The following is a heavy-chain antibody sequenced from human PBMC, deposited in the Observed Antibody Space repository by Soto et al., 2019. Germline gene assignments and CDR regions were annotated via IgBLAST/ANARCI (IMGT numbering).Heavy chain of an antibody. J-gene: IGHJ3*02. CDR1: GFTFSSYW. V-gene: IGHV3-74*01. CDR3: ARVAYYDFWSGYAAFDI. Sequence: GGSLRLSCAASGFTFSSYWMHWVRQAPGKGLVWVSRINSDGSSTSYADSVKGRFTISRDNAKNTLYLQMNSLRAEDTAVYYCARVAYYDFWSGYAAFDIWGQGTMVTVSS. CDR2: INSDGSST. D-gene: IGHD3-3*01.